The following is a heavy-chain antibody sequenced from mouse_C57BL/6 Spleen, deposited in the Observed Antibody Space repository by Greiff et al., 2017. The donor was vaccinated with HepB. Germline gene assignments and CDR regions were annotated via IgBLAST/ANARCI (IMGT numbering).Heavy chain of an antibody. CDR3: STLLPSYAMDY. J-gene: IGHJ4*01. CDR2: IDPSDSYN. D-gene: IGHD1-2*01. CDR1: GYTFTSYW. V-gene: IGHV1-50*01. Sequence: QVQLQQPGAELVKPGASVKLSCKASGYTFTSYWMQWVKQRPGQGLEWIGEIDPSDSYNNYNQKFKGKATLTVDTSSSTAYMQLSSLTSEASAVYYCSTLLPSYAMDYWGQGTSVTVSS.